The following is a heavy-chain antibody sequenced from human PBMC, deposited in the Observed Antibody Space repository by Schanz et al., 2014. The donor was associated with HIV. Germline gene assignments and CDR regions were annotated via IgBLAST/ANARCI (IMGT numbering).Heavy chain of an antibody. CDR2: ISYDGTKK. CDR1: GFNFNNYA. V-gene: IGHV3-30*18. Sequence: VQLVESGGGVVQPGRSLRLSCAASGFNFNNYAMTWVRQAPGKGLEWVAVISYDGTKKHYADSVKGRFTISRDNSKNTVYLQMNSLRPEDTAVYYCAKSHKHDSSDYYRFYYFGMDVWGQGTTVTVSS. J-gene: IGHJ6*02. CDR3: AKSHKHDSSDYYRFYYFGMDV. D-gene: IGHD6-19*01.